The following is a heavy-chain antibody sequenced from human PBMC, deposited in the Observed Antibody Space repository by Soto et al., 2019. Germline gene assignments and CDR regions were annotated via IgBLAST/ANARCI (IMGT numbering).Heavy chain of an antibody. Sequence: GGSLRLSCAASGFTFSSYAMSWVRQAPGKGLEWVSAISGSGGSTYYADSVMGRFTISRDNADNTVYLQMNGLRAEDTAVYYCARGIYLKYGLDVWGQGATVTV. CDR1: GFTFSSYA. J-gene: IGHJ6*02. D-gene: IGHD3-16*02. CDR2: ISGSGGST. V-gene: IGHV3-23*01. CDR3: ARGIYLKYGLDV.